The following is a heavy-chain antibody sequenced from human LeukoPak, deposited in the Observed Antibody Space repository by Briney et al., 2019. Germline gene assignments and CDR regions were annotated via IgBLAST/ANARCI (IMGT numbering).Heavy chain of an antibody. V-gene: IGHV4-39*01. D-gene: IGHD2-15*01. CDR3: AIRIPSYSGMDV. CDR1: GGSISSSNYY. J-gene: IGHJ6*02. Sequence: SETLSLTCTVSGGSISSSNYYWGWVRQPPGKGLDWIGSFFYTGSTYDDPSLKGRVTISVDTSKNQFSLKLSSVTAADTAVYYCAIRIPSYSGMDVWGRGTTVTVSS. CDR2: FFYTGST.